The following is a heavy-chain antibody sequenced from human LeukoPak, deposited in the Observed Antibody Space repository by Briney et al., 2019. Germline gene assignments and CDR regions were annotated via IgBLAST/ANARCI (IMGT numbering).Heavy chain of an antibody. Sequence: GGSLRLSCAASGFTFSSYSMTWVRQAPGKGLEWVSSISSSSSYIYYADSVKGRFTISRDNAKNSLYLQMNSLRAEDTAVYYCAGGYPDYYDSSGPPRDYWGQGTLVTVSS. D-gene: IGHD3-22*01. V-gene: IGHV3-21*01. J-gene: IGHJ4*02. CDR3: AGGYPDYYDSSGPPRDY. CDR2: ISSSSSYI. CDR1: GFTFSSYS.